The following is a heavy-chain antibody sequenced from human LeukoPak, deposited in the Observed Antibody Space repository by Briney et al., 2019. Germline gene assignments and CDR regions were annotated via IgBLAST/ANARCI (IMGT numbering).Heavy chain of an antibody. CDR2: ISNISTYI. V-gene: IGHV3-21*01. Sequence: GGSLRLSCAASGFTFSGYTMTWVRQAPGKGLEWVSSISNISTYIYYADSVKGRFTISRDNAKNSLYLQMNSLRAEDTAVYYCAKDRRSSGWSGYFDYWGQGTLVTVSS. D-gene: IGHD6-19*01. J-gene: IGHJ4*02. CDR3: AKDRRSSGWSGYFDY. CDR1: GFTFSGYT.